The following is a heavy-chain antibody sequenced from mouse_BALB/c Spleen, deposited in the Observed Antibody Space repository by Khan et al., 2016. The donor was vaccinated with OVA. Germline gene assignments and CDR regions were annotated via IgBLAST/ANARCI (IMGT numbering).Heavy chain of an antibody. CDR3: RIHRGYYGSNPCFEN. Sequence: EVELVESGGGLVRPGGSLKLSCGASGFSFSSYSMSWVRQTPEKRLEWVATISSGGSYTYYPDSVKGRFTISRDNAKNTLYLQLRSLKSEDSAMYNCRIHRGYYGSNPCFENGGEGTTCTVSS. CDR1: GFSFSSYS. J-gene: IGHJ2*01. V-gene: IGHV5-6-4*01. CDR2: ISSGGSYT. D-gene: IGHD1-1*01.